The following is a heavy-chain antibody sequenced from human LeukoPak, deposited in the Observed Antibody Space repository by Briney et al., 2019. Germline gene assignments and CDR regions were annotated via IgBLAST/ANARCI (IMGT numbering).Heavy chain of an antibody. J-gene: IGHJ4*02. CDR3: AGIAAAVDY. D-gene: IGHD6-13*01. CDR1: GGSLSSNANY. CDR2: IFYSGRT. Sequence: SETLSLTCSVSGGSLSSNANYWGWIRQPPGKGLEWIANIFYSGRTYYNPSLKSRVSISVDTSKNQFSLKLSSVTAADTAVYYCAGIAAAVDYWGQGTLVTVSS. V-gene: IGHV4-39*07.